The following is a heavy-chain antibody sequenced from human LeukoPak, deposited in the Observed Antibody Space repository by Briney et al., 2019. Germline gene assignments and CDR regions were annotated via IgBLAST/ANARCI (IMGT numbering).Heavy chain of an antibody. V-gene: IGHV1-2*02. CDR3: ASWGVQLWLGPPRT. Sequence: ASLKVSCEASGYTFTGYYMSWMRQAPGQGLEWMGYINPSSGTTNYAQKLQGRITMTRDTAINTVYLQLSRLRSDDTAVYYCASWGVQLWLGPPRTWGQGTLVTVSS. J-gene: IGHJ5*02. CDR2: INPSSGTT. CDR1: GYTFTGYY. D-gene: IGHD5-18*01.